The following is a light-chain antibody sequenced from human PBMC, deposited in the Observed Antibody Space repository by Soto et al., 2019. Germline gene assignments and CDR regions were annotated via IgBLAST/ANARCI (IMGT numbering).Light chain of an antibody. CDR2: EVS. J-gene: IGLJ3*02. CDR3: SSSTTSSTLV. Sequence: QSVLTQPASVSGSPGQSITISCTGTASDVGGYNYVSWYQQHPGKAPKVMIYEVSNRPSGVSNRFSGSKSGNTASLTISGLQAEDEAEYYCSSSTTSSTLVFGGGTKVTVL. V-gene: IGLV2-14*01. CDR1: ASDVGGYNY.